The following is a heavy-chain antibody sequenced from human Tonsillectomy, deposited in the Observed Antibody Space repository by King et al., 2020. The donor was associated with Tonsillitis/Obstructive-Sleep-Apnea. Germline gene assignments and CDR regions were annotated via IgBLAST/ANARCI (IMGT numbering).Heavy chain of an antibody. Sequence: QLVQSGGGLVQPGGSLRVSCAAPGFCLSSYWMSWVRQAPGTGLEWVANIKQDGSEEYYVDSVKGRFTISRDNAKNSLYLQMNSLRAEDTAFYYCARHLGADFIHWYFDLWGRGTLVTVSS. CDR2: IKQDGSEE. CDR3: ARHLGADFIHWYFDL. D-gene: IGHD2-21*02. CDR1: GFCLSSYW. J-gene: IGHJ2*01. V-gene: IGHV3-7*03.